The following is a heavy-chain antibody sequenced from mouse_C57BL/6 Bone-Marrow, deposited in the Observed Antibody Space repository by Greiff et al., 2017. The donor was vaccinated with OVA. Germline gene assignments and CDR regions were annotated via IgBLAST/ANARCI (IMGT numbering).Heavy chain of an antibody. CDR1: GFTFSDYG. V-gene: IGHV5-17*01. J-gene: IGHJ3*01. Sequence: EVQLQQSGGGLVKPGGSLKLSCAASGFTFSDYGMHWVRQAPEKGLEWVAYISSGSSTIYYADTVKGRFTISRDNAKNTLFLQMTSLRSEDTAMYYCASGGLWFAYWGQGTLVTVSA. CDR2: ISSGSSTI. CDR3: ASGGLWFAY.